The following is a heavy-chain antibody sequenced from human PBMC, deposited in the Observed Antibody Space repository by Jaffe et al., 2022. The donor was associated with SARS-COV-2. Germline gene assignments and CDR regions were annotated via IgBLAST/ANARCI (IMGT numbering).Heavy chain of an antibody. CDR2: IRSKAYGGTT. CDR1: GFTFGDYA. D-gene: IGHD4-17*01. V-gene: IGHV3-49*03. Sequence: EVQLVESGGGLVQPGRSLRLSCTASGFTFGDYAMSWFRQAPGKGLEWVGFIRSKAYGGTTEYAASVKGRFTISRDDSKSIAYLQMNSLKTEDTAVYYCTRDLYTDYGLYYMDVWGKGTTVTVSS. J-gene: IGHJ6*03. CDR3: TRDLYTDYGLYYMDV.